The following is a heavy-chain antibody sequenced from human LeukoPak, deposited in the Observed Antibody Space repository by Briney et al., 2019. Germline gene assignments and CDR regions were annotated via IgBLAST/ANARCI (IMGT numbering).Heavy chain of an antibody. D-gene: IGHD2-21*01. CDR3: ARFEVRYYYFDY. CDR1: GGSISSSSYY. J-gene: IGHJ4*02. V-gene: IGHV4-39*07. CDR2: IYYSGST. Sequence: PSETLSLTCTVSGGSISSSSYYWGWIRQPPGKGLEWIGSIYYSGSTYYNPSLKSRVTISVDTSKNQFSLKLSSVTAADTAVYYYARFEVRYYYFDYWGQGTLVTVSS.